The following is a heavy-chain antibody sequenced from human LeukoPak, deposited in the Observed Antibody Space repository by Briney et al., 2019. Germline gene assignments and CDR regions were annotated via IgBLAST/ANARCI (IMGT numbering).Heavy chain of an antibody. Sequence: PGGSLRLSCAASGLTFSAAWMSWVRQAPGKGLEWVATINTDGSNRYYVDSVKGRFTISRDNAKNSLYLRMDSLRADDTALYYCADFDRSWGQGTLVTVSS. V-gene: IGHV3-7*01. J-gene: IGHJ4*02. CDR1: GLTFSAAW. D-gene: IGHD3-22*01. CDR3: ADFDRS. CDR2: INTDGSNR.